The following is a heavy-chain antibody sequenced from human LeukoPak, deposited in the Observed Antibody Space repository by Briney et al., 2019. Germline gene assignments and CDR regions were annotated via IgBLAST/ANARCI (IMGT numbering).Heavy chain of an antibody. V-gene: IGHV5-51*07. CDR1: GYSFTSYW. D-gene: IGHD2-15*01. CDR2: IYPGDSDT. J-gene: IGHJ6*02. Sequence: GASLKISCKGSGYSFTSYWIGWVHQMPGKGLEWIGIIYPGDSDTRYSPSFQGQITISADKSSSTAYLLWSSLKASDTAMYYCATPWWIARGGAYYGMDVWGQGTTVTVSS. CDR3: ATPWWIARGGAYYGMDV.